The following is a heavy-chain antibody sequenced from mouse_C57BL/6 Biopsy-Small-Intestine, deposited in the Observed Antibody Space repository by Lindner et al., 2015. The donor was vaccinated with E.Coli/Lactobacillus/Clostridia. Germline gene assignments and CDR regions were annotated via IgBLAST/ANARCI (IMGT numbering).Heavy chain of an antibody. CDR1: GYSFTGYY. J-gene: IGHJ2*01. CDR2: INPSTGGT. Sequence: VQLQESGPELVKPGASVKISCEASGYSFTGYYMNWVKQSPEKSLEWIGEINPSTGGTTYNQKFKAKATLTVDRSSSTAYMQLQSLTSEDSAVYYCARSYYDYLDYWGQGTTLTVSS. D-gene: IGHD2-4*01. V-gene: IGHV1-42*01. CDR3: ARSYYDYLDY.